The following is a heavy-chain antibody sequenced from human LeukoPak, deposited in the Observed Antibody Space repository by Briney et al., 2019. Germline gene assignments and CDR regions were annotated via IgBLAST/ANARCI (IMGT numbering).Heavy chain of an antibody. J-gene: IGHJ3*02. CDR3: AKDHIQQLVPDAFDI. CDR1: GFTFSSYA. CDR2: ISGSGGST. D-gene: IGHD6-13*01. V-gene: IGHV3-23*01. Sequence: GGSLRLSCVASGFTFSSYAMSWVRQAPGKGLEWVSAISGSGGSTYYADSVKGRFTISRDNSKNTLYLQMNSLRAEDTAVYYCAKDHIQQLVPDAFDIWGQGTMVTVSS.